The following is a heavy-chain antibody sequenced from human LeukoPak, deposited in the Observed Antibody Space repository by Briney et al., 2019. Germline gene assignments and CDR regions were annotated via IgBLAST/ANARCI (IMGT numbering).Heavy chain of an antibody. CDR1: GFTFSSYA. D-gene: IGHD6-19*01. V-gene: IGHV3-23*01. Sequence: PGGSLRLSCAASGFTFSSYAMSWVRQAPGKGLEWVSAISGSGGSTYYADSVKGRFTISRDNSKNTLYLQMNGLRAEDTAVYYCAKDLLGAGNSGSTYWGQGTLVTVSS. CDR2: ISGSGGST. CDR3: AKDLLGAGNSGSTY. J-gene: IGHJ4*02.